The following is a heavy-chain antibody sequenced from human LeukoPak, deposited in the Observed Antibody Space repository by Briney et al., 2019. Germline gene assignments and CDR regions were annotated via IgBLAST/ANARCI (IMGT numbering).Heavy chain of an antibody. J-gene: IGHJ6*02. CDR2: INTSGST. CDR1: GGSISSGSYF. CDR3: ARDPLGGYHGMDV. V-gene: IGHV4-61*02. D-gene: IGHD3-16*01. Sequence: PSETLSLTCTVSGGSISSGSYFWSWIRQPAGKGLEWIGRINTSGSTNYNPSLKSRVTMSVDTSKNQFSLQLNSVTPEDTAVYYCARDPLGGYHGMDVWGQGTTVIVSS.